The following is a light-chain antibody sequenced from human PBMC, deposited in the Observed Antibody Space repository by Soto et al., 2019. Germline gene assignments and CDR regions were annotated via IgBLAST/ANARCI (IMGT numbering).Light chain of an antibody. CDR3: QQYNNWPPT. J-gene: IGKJ2*01. Sequence: EIVMTQSPATLSGSPGERATLSCRASQSVNSHLAWYHQKPGQAPRLLIYGASTRATGIPARFSGSGSGTDFTLTISSLQPEDFAVYYCQQYNNWPPTFGQGTKLEIK. V-gene: IGKV3-15*01. CDR1: QSVNSH. CDR2: GAS.